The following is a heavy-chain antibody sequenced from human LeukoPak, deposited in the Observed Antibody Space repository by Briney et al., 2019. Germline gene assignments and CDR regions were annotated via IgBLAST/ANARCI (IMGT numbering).Heavy chain of an antibody. Sequence: GGSLRLSCAASGFTFSSYSMNWVRQSPGKGLEWLSYISGGNDTRYHADSLKGRFTISRDNAKNSLYLQMNSLRAEDTAVYYCARDVRSLMDVWGQGTTVTVS. J-gene: IGHJ6*02. D-gene: IGHD3-10*02. CDR1: GFTFSSYS. CDR2: ISGGNDTR. CDR3: ARDVRSLMDV. V-gene: IGHV3-48*01.